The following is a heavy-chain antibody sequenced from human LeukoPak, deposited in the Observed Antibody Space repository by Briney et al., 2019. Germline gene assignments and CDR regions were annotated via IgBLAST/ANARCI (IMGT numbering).Heavy chain of an antibody. V-gene: IGHV3-30*18. CDR2: ISYDGSNK. D-gene: IGHD6-19*01. CDR1: GFTFSSYG. CDR3: AKPPGQWLVHYFDY. Sequence: ARSLRLSCAASGFTFSSYGMHWVRQAPGKGLEWVALISYDGSNKNYADSVKGRFTISRDNSKNTLYLQMNSLRAEDTAVYYCAKPPGQWLVHYFDYWGQGTLVTVSS. J-gene: IGHJ4*02.